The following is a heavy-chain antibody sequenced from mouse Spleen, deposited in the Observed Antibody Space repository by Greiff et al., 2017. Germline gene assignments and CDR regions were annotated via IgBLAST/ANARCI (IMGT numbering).Heavy chain of an antibody. Sequence: QVQLQQPGAELVMPGASVKMSCKASGYTFTDYWMHWVKQRPGQGLEWIGAIDTSDSYTSYNQKFKGKATLTVDESSSTAYMQLSSLTSEDSAVYYCARGDYDEGAWFAYWGQGTLVTVSA. CDR1: GYTFTDYW. J-gene: IGHJ3*01. D-gene: IGHD2-4*01. CDR2: IDTSDSYT. CDR3: ARGDYDEGAWFAY. V-gene: IGHV1-69*01.